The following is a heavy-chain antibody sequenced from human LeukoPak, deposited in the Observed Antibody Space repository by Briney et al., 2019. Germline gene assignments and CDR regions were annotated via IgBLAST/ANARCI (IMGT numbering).Heavy chain of an antibody. CDR3: ARDLAAAGTLDAFDI. J-gene: IGHJ3*02. V-gene: IGHV3-7*01. Sequence: GGSLRLSCAASGFTFSSYGMHWVRQAPGKGLEWVANIKQDGSEKYYVDSVKGRFTISRDNAKNSLYLQMNSLRAEDTAVYYCARDLAAAGTLDAFDIWGQGTMVTVSS. CDR1: GFTFSSYG. CDR2: IKQDGSEK. D-gene: IGHD6-13*01.